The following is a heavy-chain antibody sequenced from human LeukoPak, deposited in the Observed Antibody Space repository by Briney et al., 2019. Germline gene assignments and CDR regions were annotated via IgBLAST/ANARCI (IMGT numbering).Heavy chain of an antibody. CDR2: INHSGST. Sequence: SETLSLTCAVYGGSFSGYYWSWLRQPPGKGLEWIGEINHSGSTNYNPSLRSRVTISVDTSKHQFSLKLGSVTAADTAVYYCARGRKRAVGSTIFDYWGQGTLVTVSS. D-gene: IGHD1-26*01. V-gene: IGHV4-34*01. CDR3: ARGRKRAVGSTIFDY. CDR1: GGSFSGYY. J-gene: IGHJ4*02.